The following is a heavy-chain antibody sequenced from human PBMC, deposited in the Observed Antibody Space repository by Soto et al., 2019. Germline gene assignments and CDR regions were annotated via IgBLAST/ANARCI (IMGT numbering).Heavy chain of an antibody. J-gene: IGHJ4*02. CDR3: AGGTGTSFPRT. Sequence: QVQLQESGPGLVKPSQTLSLTCTVSGGSISSGGYYWSWIRQHPGKGLEWIGYISYSGSTYYNPSLKSRLTISLDTSKNQFSPKLSSVTAADTAVYCCAGGTGTSFPRTWCQGTLVTVSS. V-gene: IGHV4-31*03. CDR2: ISYSGST. CDR1: GGSISSGGYY. D-gene: IGHD1-1*01.